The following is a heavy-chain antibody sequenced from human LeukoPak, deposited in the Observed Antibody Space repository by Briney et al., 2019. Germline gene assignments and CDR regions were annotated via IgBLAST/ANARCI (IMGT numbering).Heavy chain of an antibody. CDR2: ISAYNGNT. CDR1: GYTFTSYG. V-gene: IGHV1-18*01. CDR3: ARDGGAGNSVPENWFDP. D-gene: IGHD4-23*01. Sequence: ASVKVSCKASGYTFTSYGISWVRQAPGQGLEWMGWISAYNGNTNYAQKLQGRVTMTTDTSTSTAYMELRSLRSDDTAVYYCARDGGAGNSVPENWFDPWGQGTLVTVSS. J-gene: IGHJ5*02.